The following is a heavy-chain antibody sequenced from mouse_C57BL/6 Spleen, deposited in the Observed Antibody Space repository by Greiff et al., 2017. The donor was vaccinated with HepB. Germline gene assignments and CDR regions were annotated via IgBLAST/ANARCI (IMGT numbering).Heavy chain of an antibody. CDR2: INPYNGGT. D-gene: IGHD2-10*02. CDR3: ERAYGNWYFDG. V-gene: IGHV1-19*01. J-gene: IGHJ1*03. CDR1: GYTFTDYY. Sequence: VQLKQSGPVLVKPGASVKMSCKASGYTFTDYYMNWVKQSHGKSLEWIGVINPYNGGTSYNQKFKVKATLTVDKSSSTAYMELNSLTSEDSAVYYCERAYGNWYFDGWVTGTTVTVTS.